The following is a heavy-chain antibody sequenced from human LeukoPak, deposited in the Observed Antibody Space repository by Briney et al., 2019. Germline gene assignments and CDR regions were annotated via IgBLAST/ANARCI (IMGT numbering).Heavy chain of an antibody. CDR3: ARGPLYMVRGAQYYYYMDV. Sequence: PGGSLRLSCAASGFTFSSYAMHWVRQAPGKGLEYVSAISSNGGSTYYANSVKGRFTISRDNSKNTLYLQMGSLRAEDMAVYYCARGPLYMVRGAQYYYYMDVWGKGTTVTVSS. CDR1: GFTFSSYA. V-gene: IGHV3-64*01. CDR2: ISSNGGST. D-gene: IGHD3-10*01. J-gene: IGHJ6*03.